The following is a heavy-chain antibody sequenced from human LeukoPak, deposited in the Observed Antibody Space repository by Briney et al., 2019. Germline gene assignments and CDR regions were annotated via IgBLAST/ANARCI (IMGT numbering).Heavy chain of an antibody. J-gene: IGHJ4*02. D-gene: IGHD3-16*01. CDR2: ISGDGTRT. CDR3: AKWPEGAMDYFDY. Sequence: GSLRLSCAASGFTLSTYAMNWVRQAPGKGLEWVSAISGDGTRTYYADSVKGRFTISRDNSKNTLYLEMSSLRVEDTAIYYCAKWPEGAMDYFDYWGQGTLVTVSS. CDR1: GFTLSTYA. V-gene: IGHV3-23*01.